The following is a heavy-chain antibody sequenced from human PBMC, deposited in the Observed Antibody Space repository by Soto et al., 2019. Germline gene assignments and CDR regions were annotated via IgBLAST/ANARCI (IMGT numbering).Heavy chain of an antibody. CDR1: GYTFTTYY. CDR3: ARYGYGDPLFDY. J-gene: IGHJ4*02. Sequence: GASVKASCKASGYTFTTYYMHWVRQAPGQGLEWMGIINPSGGSTSYAQKFQGRVTMTRDTSTSTVYMELSSLRSEDTAVYYCARYGYGDPLFDYWGQGTLVTVSS. CDR2: INPSGGST. D-gene: IGHD4-17*01. V-gene: IGHV1-46*03.